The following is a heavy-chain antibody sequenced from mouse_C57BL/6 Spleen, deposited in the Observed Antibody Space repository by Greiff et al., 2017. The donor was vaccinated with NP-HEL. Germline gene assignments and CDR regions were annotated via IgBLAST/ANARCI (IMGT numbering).Heavy chain of an antibody. CDR1: GYTFTSYW. V-gene: IGHV1-69*01. CDR2: IDPSDSYT. CDR3: AVYYYGSLDY. J-gene: IGHJ2*01. D-gene: IGHD1-1*01. Sequence: VKLQQPGAELVMPGASVKLSCKASGYTFTSYWMHWVKQRPGQGLEWIGEIDPSDSYTNYNQKFKGKSTLTVDKSSSTAYMQLSSLTSEDSAVYYCAVYYYGSLDYWGQGTTLTVSS.